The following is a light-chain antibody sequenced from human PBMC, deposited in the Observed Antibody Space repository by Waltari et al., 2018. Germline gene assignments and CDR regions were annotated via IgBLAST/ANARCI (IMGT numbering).Light chain of an antibody. CDR2: PAP. Sequence: EIVLTQSPATLSLSPGESATLSCRASQSIGIYIAWYQQHPCQAPRLLMYPAPSRATGIPDWFSGSGSGTDFSLTISRLEPEDFAVYYCQKYESLPATFGQGTKVEIK. J-gene: IGKJ1*01. V-gene: IGKV3-20*01. CDR3: QKYESLPAT. CDR1: QSIGIY.